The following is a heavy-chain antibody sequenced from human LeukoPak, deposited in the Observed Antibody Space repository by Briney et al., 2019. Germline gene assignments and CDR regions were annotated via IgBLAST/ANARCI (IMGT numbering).Heavy chain of an antibody. J-gene: IGHJ3*02. V-gene: IGHV1-69*13. CDR1: GGTFSRYA. D-gene: IGHD3-22*01. Sequence: ASVKVSCKASGGTFSRYAISWVRQAPGQGLEWVGGIIPIFGTANYAQKFQGRVTITADESTSTAYMELSSLRSEDTAVYYCARWLVSRASRMDGALDIWGQGTMVTVCS. CDR3: ARWLVSRASRMDGALDI. CDR2: IIPIFGTA.